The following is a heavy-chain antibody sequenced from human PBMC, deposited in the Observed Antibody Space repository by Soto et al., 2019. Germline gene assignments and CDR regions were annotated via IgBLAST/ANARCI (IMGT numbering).Heavy chain of an antibody. CDR2: ISGSGGSA. CDR1: GFTFSSYA. J-gene: IGHJ5*02. CDR3: AKDLISSGWSTWFDP. Sequence: EVQLLESGGGLVQPGGSLRLSCAASGFTFSSYAMTWVRQAPGKGLEWVSVISGSGGSAQYADSVRGRFTISRDNAWDTVYLHMNGLRVEDTAIYYCAKDLISSGWSTWFDPRGQGTLVTVSS. D-gene: IGHD6-19*01. V-gene: IGHV3-23*01.